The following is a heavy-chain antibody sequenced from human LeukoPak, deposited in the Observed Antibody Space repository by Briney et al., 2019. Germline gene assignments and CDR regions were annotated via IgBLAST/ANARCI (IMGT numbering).Heavy chain of an antibody. CDR2: IKQDGSEK. Sequence: GGSLRLSCAASGFTFSSYWMTWVRQAPGKGLEWVANIKQDGSEKDYVDSVKGRFTISRDNAKNSLYLQMNSLRAEDTAVYYCARGDCSSTSCQMDYWGQGTLVTVSS. J-gene: IGHJ4*02. CDR1: GFTFSSYW. V-gene: IGHV3-7*01. CDR3: ARGDCSSTSCQMDY. D-gene: IGHD2-2*01.